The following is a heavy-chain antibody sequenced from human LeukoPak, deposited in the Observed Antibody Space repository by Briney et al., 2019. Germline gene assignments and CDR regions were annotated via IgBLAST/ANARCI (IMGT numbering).Heavy chain of an antibody. CDR3: AKDEELPLYYYMDV. CDR1: GFTFTDHY. J-gene: IGHJ6*03. V-gene: IGHV3-23*01. Sequence: GGSLRLSCAASGFTFTDHYMSWVRQAPGKGLEWVSAISGSGGSTYYADSVKGRFTISRDNSKNTLYLQMNSLRAEDTAVYYCAKDEELPLYYYMDVWGKGTTVTVSS. CDR2: ISGSGGST. D-gene: IGHD1-26*01.